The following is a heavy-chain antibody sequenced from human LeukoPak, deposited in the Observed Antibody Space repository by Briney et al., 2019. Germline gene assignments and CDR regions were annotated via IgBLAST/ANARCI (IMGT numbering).Heavy chain of an antibody. V-gene: IGHV4-59*12. J-gene: IGHJ4*02. CDR2: IYYSGST. D-gene: IGHD3-10*01. CDR1: GGSISSYY. Sequence: ETLSLTCTVSGGSISSYYWSWIRQPPGKGLEWIGYIYYSGSTNYNPSLKSRVTISVDTSKNQFSLKLSSVTAADTAVYYCARGGVSQFDYWGQGTLVTVSS. CDR3: ARGGVSQFDY.